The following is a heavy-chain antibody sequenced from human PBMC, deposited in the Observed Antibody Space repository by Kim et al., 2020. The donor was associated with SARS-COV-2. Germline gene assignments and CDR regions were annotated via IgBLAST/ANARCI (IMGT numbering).Heavy chain of an antibody. CDR2: IYYSGTP. Sequence: SETLSLTCFVSGDSISINYYWGWIRQPPGKGLEWIGSIYYSGTPYYNPSLKSRFTISVDTSKNQFSLSLSSVTAADTAVYYCARFTVSSTRQFLRDSLVDHWGQRTLVTVSS. V-gene: IGHV4-39*01. CDR3: ARFTVSSTRQFLRDSLVDH. CDR1: GDSISINYY. J-gene: IGHJ5*02. D-gene: IGHD2-2*01.